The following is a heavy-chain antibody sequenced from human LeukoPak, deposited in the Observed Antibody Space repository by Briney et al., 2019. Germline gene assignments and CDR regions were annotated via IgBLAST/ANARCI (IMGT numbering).Heavy chain of an antibody. Sequence: GGSLRLSCVASGFTFRTYWMSWVRQAPGKGLEWVANIKQDVSENYYVDSVKGRFTISRDDAKNSLYLQMNSLRAEDTAVYYCATPTAGTWHFDYWGQGTLVTVSS. V-gene: IGHV3-7*01. D-gene: IGHD1-1*01. J-gene: IGHJ4*02. CDR3: ATPTAGTWHFDY. CDR1: GFTFRTYW. CDR2: IKQDVSEN.